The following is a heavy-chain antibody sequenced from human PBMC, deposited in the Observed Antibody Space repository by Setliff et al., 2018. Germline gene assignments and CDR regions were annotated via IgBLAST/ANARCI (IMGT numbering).Heavy chain of an antibody. D-gene: IGHD2-8*01. Sequence: SVKVSCKASGGTFSSYAISWVRQAPGQGLEWMGGIIPIFGTANYAQKFQGRVTITTDESTSTAYMELSSLRSEDTAVYYCARANCTNGVCYWGEYYYYGMDAWGQGTTVTVSS. CDR2: IIPIFGTA. V-gene: IGHV1-69*05. J-gene: IGHJ6*02. CDR3: ARANCTNGVCYWGEYYYYGMDA. CDR1: GGTFSSYA.